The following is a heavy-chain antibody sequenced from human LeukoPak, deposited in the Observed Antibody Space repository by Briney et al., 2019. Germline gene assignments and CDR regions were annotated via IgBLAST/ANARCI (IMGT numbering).Heavy chain of an antibody. CDR3: ARGVPDSSGLTFDY. Sequence: GASVKVSCKASGYTFTTYGVGWVRQAPGQGLEWMGWISAYTGDTSYAQKLQGRVTMTTDTSTSTAYMELRSLRSDDTAVYYCARGVPDSSGLTFDYWGQGTLVTVSS. V-gene: IGHV1-18*01. CDR1: GYTFTTYG. D-gene: IGHD3-22*01. CDR2: ISAYTGDT. J-gene: IGHJ4*02.